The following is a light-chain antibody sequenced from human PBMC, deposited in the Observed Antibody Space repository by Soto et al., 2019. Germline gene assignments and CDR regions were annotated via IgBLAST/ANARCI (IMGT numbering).Light chain of an antibody. V-gene: IGLV2-14*01. CDR3: SSDTSTSAVL. CDR2: EVS. J-gene: IGLJ2*01. Sequence: QPVLTQPASVSGSPGQSITISCTGTSSDVGGYNYVSWYQQHPGKAPKLMIYEVSNRPSGVSNRFSGSKSGNTASLTISGLQAEDEADYYCSSDTSTSAVLFGGGTKVTVL. CDR1: SSDVGGYNY.